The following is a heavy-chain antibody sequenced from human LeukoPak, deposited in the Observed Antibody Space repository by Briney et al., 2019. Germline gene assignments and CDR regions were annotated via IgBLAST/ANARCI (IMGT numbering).Heavy chain of an antibody. D-gene: IGHD2-2*01. V-gene: IGHV3-48*04. CDR3: ARDYYCSSTSCYDHWFDY. CDR1: GFTFSIYS. J-gene: IGHJ4*02. Sequence: GGSLRLSCAASGFTFSIYSINWVRQAPGKGLEWVSYISSSSSGIYYADSVKGRFTISRDNAKNSLYLQMNNLRAEDTAMYYCARDYYCSSTSCYDHWFDYWGQGTLVTVSS. CDR2: ISSSSSGI.